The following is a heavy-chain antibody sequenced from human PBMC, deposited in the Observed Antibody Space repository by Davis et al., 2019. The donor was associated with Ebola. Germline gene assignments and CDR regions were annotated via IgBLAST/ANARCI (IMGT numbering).Heavy chain of an antibody. Sequence: SETLSLTCAVSGGSISSSNWWSWVRQPPGKGLEWIGEIYHSGSTNYNPSLKSRVTISVDKSKNQFSLKLSSVTAADTAVYYCARDSGSGSYRGFDYWGQGTLVTVSS. D-gene: IGHD3-10*01. V-gene: IGHV4-4*02. J-gene: IGHJ4*02. CDR3: ARDSGSGSYRGFDY. CDR1: GGSISSSNW. CDR2: IYHSGST.